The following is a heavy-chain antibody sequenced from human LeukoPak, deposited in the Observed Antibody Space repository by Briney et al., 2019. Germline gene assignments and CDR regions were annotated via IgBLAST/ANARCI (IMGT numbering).Heavy chain of an antibody. Sequence: ASVKVSCKASGGTFSNYAFNWVRQAPGQGLEWMGGIIPIFGSANYAQKFQGGVTITADESTSTAYMELSSLRSEDTAVYYCASTPGKLWFGELSRWGQGTLVTVSS. CDR3: ASTPGKLWFGELSR. D-gene: IGHD3-10*01. V-gene: IGHV1-69*13. CDR1: GGTFSNYA. CDR2: IIPIFGSA. J-gene: IGHJ4*02.